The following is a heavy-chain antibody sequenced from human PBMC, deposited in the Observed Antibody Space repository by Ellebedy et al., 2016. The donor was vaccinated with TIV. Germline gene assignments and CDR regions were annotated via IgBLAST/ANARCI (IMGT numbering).Heavy chain of an antibody. CDR2: INHSGST. Sequence: GSLRLSXAVYGGSFSGYYWSWIRQPPGKGLEWIGEINHSGSTNYNPSLKSRVTISVDTSKNQFSLKLSSVTAADTAVYYCARGDIAVAAGYWGQGTLVTVSS. D-gene: IGHD6-19*01. J-gene: IGHJ4*02. CDR1: GGSFSGYY. V-gene: IGHV4-34*01. CDR3: ARGDIAVAAGY.